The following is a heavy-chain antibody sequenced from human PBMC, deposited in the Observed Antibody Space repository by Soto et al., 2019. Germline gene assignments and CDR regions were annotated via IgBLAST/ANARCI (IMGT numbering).Heavy chain of an antibody. Sequence: ASVKFSCKESGYTFTSYYMHWVRQAPGQGLECMGIINPSCGSTSYAQKFQGRVTMTRXTXXSXXXMXLXXLRXEXTAVYYCARKGYYYDSSGLDYWGQGTLVTVSS. J-gene: IGHJ4*02. CDR2: INPSCGST. D-gene: IGHD3-22*01. CDR1: GYTFTSYY. V-gene: IGHV1-46*01. CDR3: ARKGYYYDSSGLDY.